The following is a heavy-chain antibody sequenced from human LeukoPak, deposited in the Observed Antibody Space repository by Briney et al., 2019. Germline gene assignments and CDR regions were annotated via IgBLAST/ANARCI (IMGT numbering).Heavy chain of an antibody. Sequence: SETLSLTCTVSGGPISSSSYYWGWIRQPPGKGLEWIGSIYYSGSTYYNPSLKSRVTISVDTSKNQFSLKLSSVTAADTAVYYCARDRYDFGVMAAFDIWGQGTMVTVSS. D-gene: IGHD3-3*01. V-gene: IGHV4-39*07. CDR2: IYYSGST. J-gene: IGHJ3*02. CDR3: ARDRYDFGVMAAFDI. CDR1: GGPISSSSYY.